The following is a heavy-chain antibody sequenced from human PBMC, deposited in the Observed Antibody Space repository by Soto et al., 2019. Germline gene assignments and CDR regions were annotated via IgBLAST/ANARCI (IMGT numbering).Heavy chain of an antibody. Sequence: QVQLQQWGAGLLKPSETLSLTCAVYGGSFSTYYWSWIRQPPGKGLEWIGEINQSGSTNYNPSLKSRVTISVDTSRNQFSLKLSSVTAADTAVYYCAGGINSCYECSVSWGQGTLVTVSS. V-gene: IGHV4-34*01. CDR2: INQSGST. J-gene: IGHJ4*02. CDR3: AGGINSCYECSVS. CDR1: GGSFSTYY. D-gene: IGHD2-2*01.